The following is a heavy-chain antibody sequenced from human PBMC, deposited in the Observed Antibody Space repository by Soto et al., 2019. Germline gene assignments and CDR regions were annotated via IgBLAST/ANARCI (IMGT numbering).Heavy chain of an antibody. CDR2: FIPIFGTT. CDR3: TRERGRRYNDGRGYYYSAY. D-gene: IGHD3-22*01. J-gene: IGHJ4*02. CDR1: GGTFSSYA. Sequence: QVHLVQSGAEVKKPGSSVKVSCKASGGTFSSYAISWVRQAPGQGLEWMGGFIPIFGTTNYAKKFQGRVTITADESTSTGYMELSSLRSEDTAVYYCTRERGRRYNDGRGYYYSAYWGQGTLVPVSS. V-gene: IGHV1-69*01.